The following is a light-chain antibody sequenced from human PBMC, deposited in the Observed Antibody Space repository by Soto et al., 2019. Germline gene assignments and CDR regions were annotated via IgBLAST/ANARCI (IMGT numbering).Light chain of an antibody. J-gene: IGKJ2*01. V-gene: IGKV3-15*01. CDR1: QSVSIN. CDR3: QQYNNYPPYT. Sequence: ETVMTQSPATLSVSPGERATLSCRASQSVSINLAWYQQKPGQAPRLLIYGASTRATGIPARFTGSGSGTEFTLTISSLQSEDFAVYYCQQYNNYPPYTFGQGTRLDIK. CDR2: GAS.